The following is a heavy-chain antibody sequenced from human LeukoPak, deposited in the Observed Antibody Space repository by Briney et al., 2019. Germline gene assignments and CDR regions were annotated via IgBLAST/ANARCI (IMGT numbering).Heavy chain of an antibody. CDR1: GFTFTSYL. J-gene: IGHJ4*02. Sequence: RALRLSCAASGFTFTSYLMSCVRQAPGKGLEWVANIKQDGSDKYYVDSVKGRFTISRDNAKNSLYLPMNSLRAEDTAVYYCARSLGYCSAGSCFPFDYWGQGTLVTVSS. CDR3: ARSLGYCSAGSCFPFDY. CDR2: IKQDGSDK. V-gene: IGHV3-7*05. D-gene: IGHD2-15*01.